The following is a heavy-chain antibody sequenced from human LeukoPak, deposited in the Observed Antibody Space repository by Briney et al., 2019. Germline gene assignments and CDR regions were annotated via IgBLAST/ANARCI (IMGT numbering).Heavy chain of an antibody. J-gene: IGHJ4*02. Sequence: GGSLRLSCAASGFTFSSYWMHWVRQAPGKGLVWVSRINSDGSITTYADSVRGRFTISRDNAKSTLYLQMNSLRAEDTAVYYCAKEGSSSGWFPFDYWGQGTLVAVSS. D-gene: IGHD6-19*01. CDR2: INSDGSIT. V-gene: IGHV3-74*01. CDR1: GFTFSSYW. CDR3: AKEGSSSGWFPFDY.